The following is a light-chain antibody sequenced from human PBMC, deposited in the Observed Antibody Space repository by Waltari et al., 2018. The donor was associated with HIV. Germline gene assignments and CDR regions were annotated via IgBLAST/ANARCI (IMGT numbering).Light chain of an antibody. V-gene: IGLV2-11*01. J-gene: IGLJ2*01. CDR1: SSDVGFYNF. CDR2: DVS. CDR3: CSYAGSYPVV. Sequence: QSALTQPRSVYGSPGQSVPISCTGTSSDVGFYNFVSWYQQHPGKAPNLMIYDVSKRPSGVPDRFSGSKSGNTASLTISGLQAEDEADYYCCSYAGSYPVVFGGGTKLTVL.